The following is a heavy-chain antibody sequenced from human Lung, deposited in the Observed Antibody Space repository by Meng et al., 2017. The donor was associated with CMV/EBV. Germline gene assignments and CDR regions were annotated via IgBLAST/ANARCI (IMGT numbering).Heavy chain of an antibody. D-gene: IGHD3-3*01. CDR3: ARAPIINDFWSGQVSNYFDN. J-gene: IGHJ4*02. Sequence: LSCAVYGGSFSGYYWSWIRQPPGKGLEWIGEINHSGSINYNPSLKSRVTISVDTSKDQFSLKLNSVTAADTAVYYCARAPIINDFWSGQVSNYFDNWGQGTXVTVSS. CDR1: GGSFSGYY. V-gene: IGHV4-34*01. CDR2: INHSGSI.